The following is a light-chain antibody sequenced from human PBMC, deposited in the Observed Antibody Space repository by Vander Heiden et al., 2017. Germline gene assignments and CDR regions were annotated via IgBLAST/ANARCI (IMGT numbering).Light chain of an antibody. J-gene: IGLJ2*01. CDR2: QES. V-gene: IGLV3-1*01. CDR1: KLGDNY. Sequence: SYELPPPPSVSVSPGQTASITCSGDKLGDNYACWYQQKPGQSPVLVIYQESKRPSGIPERFSGSNSGNTATLTISGTQAMDEADYYGQAWDSSTVVFGGGTKLTVL. CDR3: QAWDSSTVV.